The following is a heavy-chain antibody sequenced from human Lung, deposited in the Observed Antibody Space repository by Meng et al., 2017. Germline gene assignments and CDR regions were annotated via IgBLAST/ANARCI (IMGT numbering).Heavy chain of an antibody. CDR3: ARGPTTMAHDFDY. V-gene: IGHV4-34*01. D-gene: IGHD4-11*01. CDR1: GGSFSDYY. J-gene: IGHJ4*02. CDR2: INHSGST. Sequence: VEVTQGGAGLLKPSGTLSLTCVVSGGSFSDYYWSWIRQPPGKGLEWIGEINHSGSTNYNPSLESRATISVDTSQNNLSLKLSSVTAADSAVYYCARGPTTMAHDFDYWGQGTLVTVSS.